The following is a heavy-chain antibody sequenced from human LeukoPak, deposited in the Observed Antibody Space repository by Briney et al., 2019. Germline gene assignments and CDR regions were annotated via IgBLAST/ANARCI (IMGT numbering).Heavy chain of an antibody. CDR1: GFIFGFYE. Sequence: GGSLRLSCEVSGFIFGFYEMNWVRQAPGRGLDWISYISSSVSKIDYADSVKGRFTISRDNAKNSLYLQMNSLRVEDTGVYYCARGRHDSSGYTAVTPHSWGRGTLVTVSS. CDR2: ISSSVSKI. J-gene: IGHJ4*02. D-gene: IGHD3-22*01. CDR3: ARGRHDSSGYTAVTPHS. V-gene: IGHV3-48*03.